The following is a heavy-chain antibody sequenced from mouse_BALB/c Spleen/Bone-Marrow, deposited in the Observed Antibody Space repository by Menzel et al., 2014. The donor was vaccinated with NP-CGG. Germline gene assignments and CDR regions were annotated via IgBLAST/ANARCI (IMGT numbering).Heavy chain of an antibody. CDR1: GFNIKDTY. CDR3: VRSREYYFDY. CDR2: IDPANGNT. D-gene: IGHD1-1*01. V-gene: IGHV14-3*02. J-gene: IGHJ2*01. Sequence: VQLQQSGAELVKPGASVKLSCAASGFNIKDTYMHWVKQRPEQGLEWIGRIDPANGNTKYDPKFQGKATITADTSSNTAYLQLSSQTSEDTAVYYCVRSREYYFDYWGQGTTLTVSS.